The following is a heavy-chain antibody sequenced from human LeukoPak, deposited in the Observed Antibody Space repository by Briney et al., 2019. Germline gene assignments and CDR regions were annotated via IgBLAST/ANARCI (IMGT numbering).Heavy chain of an antibody. CDR1: GGTFSSYA. CDR2: IIPIFGTA. V-gene: IGHV1-69*01. D-gene: IGHD2-2*01. Sequence: ASVKVSCKASGGTFSSYASSWERQAPGQGLEWMGGIIPIFGTANYTQKFQGRVTITADESTSTDYMELSSLRSEDTAVYYCATSPAIQIDYWGQGTLVTVSS. CDR3: ATSPAIQIDY. J-gene: IGHJ4*02.